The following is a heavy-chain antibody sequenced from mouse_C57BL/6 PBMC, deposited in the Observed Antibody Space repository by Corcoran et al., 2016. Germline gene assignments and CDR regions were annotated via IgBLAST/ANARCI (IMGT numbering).Heavy chain of an antibody. CDR1: GYTFTDYY. CDR3: ARRHYYGSSPYYFDY. J-gene: IGHJ2*01. D-gene: IGHD1-1*01. V-gene: IGHV1-19*01. Sequence: EVQLQQSGPVLVKPGASVKMSCKASGYTFTDYYMNWVKQSHGKSLEWIGVINPYNGGTGYNQKFKGKATLTVDKSSSTAYMELNSLTSEDSAVYYCARRHYYGSSPYYFDYWGQGTTLTVSS. CDR2: INPYNGGT.